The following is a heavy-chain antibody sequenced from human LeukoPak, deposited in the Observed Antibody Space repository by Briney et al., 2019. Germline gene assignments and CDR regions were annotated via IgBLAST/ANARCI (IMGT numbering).Heavy chain of an antibody. J-gene: IGHJ4*02. D-gene: IGHD3-3*01. CDR1: GFTFSSYG. V-gene: IGHV3-30*02. CDR3: AKPLADFWSGYAS. Sequence: GGSLRLSCAASGFTFSSYGMHWVCQAPGKGLEWVAFIRYDGSNKYYADSVKGRFTISRDNSKNTLYLQMNSLRAEDTAVYYCAKPLADFWSGYASWGQGTLVTVSS. CDR2: IRYDGSNK.